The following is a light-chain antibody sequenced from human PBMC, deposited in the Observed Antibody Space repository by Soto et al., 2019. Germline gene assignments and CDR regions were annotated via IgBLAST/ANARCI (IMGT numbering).Light chain of an antibody. CDR3: QQYDNWWT. Sequence: EMVMTQSPSTLSVSPGERATLSCRASQSVNSNLAWYQQKPGQAPRLLIYGASTRATGIPARFSGSGSGTEFTLTISSLQFEDFAIYYCQQYDNWWTFGQGTKVDIK. CDR2: GAS. V-gene: IGKV3-15*01. CDR1: QSVNSN. J-gene: IGKJ1*01.